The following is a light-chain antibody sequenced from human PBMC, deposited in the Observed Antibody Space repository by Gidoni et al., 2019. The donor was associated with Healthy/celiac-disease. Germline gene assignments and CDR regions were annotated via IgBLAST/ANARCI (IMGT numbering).Light chain of an antibody. CDR3: QQYNSYSPYT. CDR1: QSISSW. J-gene: IGKJ2*01. Sequence: DIQMTQSPSTLSASVGDRVTITCRASQSISSWLAWYQQKPGKAPKLLIYDASSLESGVPSRFSGSGSGTEFTLTISILQPDDFATYYCQQYNSYSPYTFGQGTKREIK. V-gene: IGKV1-5*01. CDR2: DAS.